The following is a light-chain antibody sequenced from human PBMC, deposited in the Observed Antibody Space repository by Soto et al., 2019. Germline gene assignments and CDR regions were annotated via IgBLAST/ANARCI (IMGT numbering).Light chain of an antibody. CDR3: QHYNSWPRIA. CDR1: QSASIN. Sequence: EIVMTQSPVTLSVSPGERATLFCRASQSASINLAWYQHKPGQAHRLLIYGASTRATAIPARFSGSGSGTEFTLTINSLESEDFAVYYCQHYNSWPRIAFGQGTRLEIK. CDR2: GAS. J-gene: IGKJ5*01. V-gene: IGKV3-15*01.